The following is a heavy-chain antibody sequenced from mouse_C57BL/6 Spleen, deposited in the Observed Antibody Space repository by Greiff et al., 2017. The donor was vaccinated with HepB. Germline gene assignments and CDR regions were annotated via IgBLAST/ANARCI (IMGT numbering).Heavy chain of an antibody. CDR3: ARPYGNYWFAY. V-gene: IGHV5-17*01. D-gene: IGHD2-10*02. J-gene: IGHJ3*01. Sequence: EVQLVESGGGLVKPGGSLKLSCAASGFTFSDYGMHWVRQAPEKGLEWVAYISSGSSTIYYADTVKGRYTISRDNATNTLFLQMTSLRSEDTAMYYCARPYGNYWFAYWGQGTLVTVSA. CDR1: GFTFSDYG. CDR2: ISSGSSTI.